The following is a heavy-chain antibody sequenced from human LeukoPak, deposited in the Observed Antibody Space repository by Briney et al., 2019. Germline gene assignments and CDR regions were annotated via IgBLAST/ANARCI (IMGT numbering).Heavy chain of an antibody. CDR3: ARIGSALSQALLDYYDSSGHPSGY. V-gene: IGHV1-69*04. CDR1: GGTFSSYA. CDR2: IIPILGIA. J-gene: IGHJ4*02. Sequence: ASVKVSCKASGGTFSSYAISWVRQAPGQGLEWMGRIIPILGIANYAQKFQGRVTITADKSTSTAYMELSSLRSEDTAVYYCARIGSALSQALLDYYDSSGHPSGYWGQGTLVTVSS. D-gene: IGHD3-22*01.